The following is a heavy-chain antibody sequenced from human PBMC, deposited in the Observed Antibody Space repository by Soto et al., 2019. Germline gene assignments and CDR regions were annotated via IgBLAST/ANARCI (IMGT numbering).Heavy chain of an antibody. Sequence: GRSLRLSYAASGCTFSIYWMHWVRQAPGKGLVWVSRINDDGSSISYADSVKGRFTISRDNAKNTLYLQMNSLRAEDTAVYYCPRGPGSLQHCGHRTLVTVTS. CDR2: INDDGSSI. J-gene: IGHJ1*01. CDR3: PRGPGSLQH. CDR1: GCTFSIYW. V-gene: IGHV3-74*01. D-gene: IGHD3-10*01.